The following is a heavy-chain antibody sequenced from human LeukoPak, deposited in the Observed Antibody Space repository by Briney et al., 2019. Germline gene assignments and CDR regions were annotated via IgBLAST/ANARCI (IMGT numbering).Heavy chain of an antibody. CDR3: ATETIGRHYDY. Sequence: TGGSLRLSCAASGFPFSSCGFNWVRQAPGKGLEWVSSIGPTGTDRYYADSVRGRFTISRDNAKNSMYLQMDSLRDEDTAVYYCATETIGRHYDYWGQGTLLTVSS. J-gene: IGHJ4*02. CDR1: GFPFSSCG. CDR2: IGPTGTDR. D-gene: IGHD1-14*01. V-gene: IGHV3-21*01.